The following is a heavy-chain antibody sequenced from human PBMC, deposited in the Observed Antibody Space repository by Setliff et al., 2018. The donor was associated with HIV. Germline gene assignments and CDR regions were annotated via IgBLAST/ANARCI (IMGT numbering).Heavy chain of an antibody. V-gene: IGHV3-23*01. CDR2: ISGSGGST. J-gene: IGHJ3*01. Sequence: GGSLRLSCAGSEFAFSSYAMSWVRQAPGKGLEWVSAISGSGGSTNYADSVKGRFTISRDNSKNTLYLQMNSLRAEDTALYYCASTDVGGWIHDDAFDLWGQGTMVTVSS. CDR3: ASTDVGGWIHDDAFDL. D-gene: IGHD6-19*01. CDR1: EFAFSSYA.